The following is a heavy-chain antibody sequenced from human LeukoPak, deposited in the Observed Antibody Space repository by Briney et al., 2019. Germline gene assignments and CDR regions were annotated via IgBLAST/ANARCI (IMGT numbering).Heavy chain of an antibody. CDR1: GFTFSNAW. CDR3: TTTNLQYYYDSSGYYLDY. J-gene: IGHJ4*02. Sequence: PGGSLRLSCAASGFTFSNAWMSWVRQAPGKGLEWVGRIKSKTDGGTTDYAAPVKGRFTTSRDDSKNTLYLQMNSLKTEDTAVYYCTTTNLQYYYDSSGYYLDYWGQGTLVTVSS. D-gene: IGHD3-22*01. CDR2: IKSKTDGGTT. V-gene: IGHV3-15*01.